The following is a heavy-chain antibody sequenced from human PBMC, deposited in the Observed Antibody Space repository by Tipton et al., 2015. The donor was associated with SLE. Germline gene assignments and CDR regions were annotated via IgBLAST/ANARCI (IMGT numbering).Heavy chain of an antibody. CDR1: GGSISSHY. D-gene: IGHD2-21*01. CDR2: IYYSGST. J-gene: IGHJ4*02. Sequence: LRLSCTVSGGSISSHYWSWIRQPPGKGLEWIGYIYYSGSTNYNPSLKSRATISVDTSKNQFSLKLSSVTAADTAVYYCARGGCGGDCLDYWGQGTLVTVSS. CDR3: ARGGCGGDCLDY. V-gene: IGHV4-59*11.